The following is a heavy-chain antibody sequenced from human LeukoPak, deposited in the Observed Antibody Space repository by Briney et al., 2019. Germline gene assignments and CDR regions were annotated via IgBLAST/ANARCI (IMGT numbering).Heavy chain of an antibody. CDR3: ARDQKYNWNPDDAFDI. V-gene: IGHV4-4*07. Sequence: SETLSLTCTVSGGSISSYYWSWIRQPAGKGLEWIGRIYTSGSTNYNPSLKSRVTMSVDTSKNQFSLKLSSVTAADTAVYYCARDQKYNWNPDDAFDIWGQGTMVTVSS. CDR1: GGSISSYY. D-gene: IGHD1-20*01. CDR2: IYTSGST. J-gene: IGHJ3*02.